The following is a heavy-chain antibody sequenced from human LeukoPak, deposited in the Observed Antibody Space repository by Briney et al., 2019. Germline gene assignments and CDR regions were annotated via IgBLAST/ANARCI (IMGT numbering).Heavy chain of an antibody. D-gene: IGHD4-23*01. CDR1: GFTFSSYG. CDR3: AKRSDYGGNWNYFDN. Sequence: GGYLRLSCAASGFTFSSYGMSWVRQAPGKGLEWVSATSAGGGSTYYADSVKGRFTISRDNSKSTLYLQMNTLRAEDTAVYYCAKRSDYGGNWNYFDNWGQGTLVTVSS. V-gene: IGHV3-23*01. CDR2: TSAGGGST. J-gene: IGHJ4*02.